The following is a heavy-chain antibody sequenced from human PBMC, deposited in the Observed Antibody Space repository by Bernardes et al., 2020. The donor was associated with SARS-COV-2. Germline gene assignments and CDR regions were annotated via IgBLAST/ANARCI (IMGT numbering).Heavy chain of an antibody. CDR1: GFTFRNYD. Sequence: GSLSLSCAASGFTFRNYDMHWVRQVTGKGLEWVAGIGSTGDTYYSGSVKGRFTISRENAKNSFYLQMNSLRAGDTAVFYCARRNSGLYWDFDLWGRGTRVTVSS. V-gene: IGHV3-13*01. CDR2: IGSTGDT. D-gene: IGHD2-15*01. CDR3: ARRNSGLYWDFDL. J-gene: IGHJ2*01.